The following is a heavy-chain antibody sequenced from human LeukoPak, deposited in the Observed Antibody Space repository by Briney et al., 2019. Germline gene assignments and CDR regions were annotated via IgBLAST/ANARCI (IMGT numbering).Heavy chain of an antibody. CDR3: ARDRLTTVTTFHFDY. J-gene: IGHJ4*02. CDR1: GFTFSTYA. V-gene: IGHV3-33*01. D-gene: IGHD4-17*01. CDR2: IWYDRTNK. Sequence: GRSLSLSCAASGFTFSTYAMHWVRQAPGKGLEWVAVIWYDRTNKYYANSVKGRFTISRDNSKNTLYLQMSSLRAEDTAVYYCARDRLTTVTTFHFDYWGQGTLVTVSS.